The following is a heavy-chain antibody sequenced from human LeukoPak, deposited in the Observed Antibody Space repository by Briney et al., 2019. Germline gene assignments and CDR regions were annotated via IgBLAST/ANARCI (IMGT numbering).Heavy chain of an antibody. CDR3: ARQYVVALPAADPGGYYYCAMDV. CDR1: GFTFSRYW. D-gene: IGHD2-2*01. V-gene: IGHV3-74*01. J-gene: IGHJ6*02. CDR2: IGSDRRSI. Sequence: PGGSLRLSCAASGFTFSRYWMHWVRQAPGKGLVWVSRIGSDRRSITYADSVKGRFTISRDNAKNTLYLQMNSLTAEDTAVYFCARQYVVALPAADPGGYYYCAMDVWGQGTTVTVSS.